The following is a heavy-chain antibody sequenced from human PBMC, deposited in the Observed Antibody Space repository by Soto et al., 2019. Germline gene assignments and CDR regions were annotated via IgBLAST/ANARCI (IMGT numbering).Heavy chain of an antibody. Sequence: GGSLRLSCAASGFTFSSYAMNWVRQAPGKGLEWVSVISGSGGITYYADSVKGRFTISRDNSKNTLYLQMNSLRAEDTAVYYCAKGGYNYGFLFDCWGQGTLVTVSS. D-gene: IGHD5-18*01. CDR3: AKGGYNYGFLFDC. CDR1: GFTFSSYA. V-gene: IGHV3-23*01. CDR2: ISGSGGIT. J-gene: IGHJ4*02.